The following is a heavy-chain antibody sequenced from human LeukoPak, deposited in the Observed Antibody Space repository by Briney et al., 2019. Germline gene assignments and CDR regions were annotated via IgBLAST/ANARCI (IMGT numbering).Heavy chain of an antibody. CDR3: ARILTMVRGVNYFDY. CDR2: ISAYNGNT. Sequence: ASVKVSCKASGYTFTSYGISWVRQAPGQGLEWMGWISAYNGNTNYAQKLQGRVTMTTDTSTSTAYVELRSLRSDDTAVYYCARILTMVRGVNYFDYWGQGTLVTVSS. J-gene: IGHJ4*02. CDR1: GYTFTSYG. V-gene: IGHV1-18*01. D-gene: IGHD3-10*01.